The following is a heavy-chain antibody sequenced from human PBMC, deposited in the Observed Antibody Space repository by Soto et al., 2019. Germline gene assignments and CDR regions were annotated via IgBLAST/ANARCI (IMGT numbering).Heavy chain of an antibody. CDR1: GGSISSSNW. V-gene: IGHV4-4*02. D-gene: IGHD4-17*01. Sequence: PSGTLSLTGAVPGGSISSSNWWSRVRQPPGKGLEWIVEIYHSGSNDYNPSLKSRFTISVDKSKNQFSLKLSSLTAADTAVYYCARATTTVTMSYWFDSWGQGTLVTVSS. J-gene: IGHJ5*01. CDR3: ARATTTVTMSYWFDS. CDR2: IYHSGSN.